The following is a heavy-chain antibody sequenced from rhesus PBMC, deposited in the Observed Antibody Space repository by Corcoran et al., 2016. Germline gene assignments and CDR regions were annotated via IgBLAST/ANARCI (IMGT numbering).Heavy chain of an antibody. D-gene: IGHD4-29*01. CDR3: ARPDFDYGSSYFDY. CDR2: INGNRGST. J-gene: IGHJ4*01. CDR1: GGSFSRYW. Sequence: QVQLQESGPGLVKPSETLSLTCAVSGGSFSRYWWCWIRQPPRKGLEWIGEINGNRGSTNDNPSLKSRGTISKDASKNQFSLKLSAVTAADTAVYYCARPDFDYGSSYFDYWGQGVLVTVSS. V-gene: IGHV4-80*01.